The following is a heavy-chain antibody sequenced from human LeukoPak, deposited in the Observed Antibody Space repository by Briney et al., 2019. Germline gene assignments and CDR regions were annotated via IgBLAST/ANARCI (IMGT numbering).Heavy chain of an antibody. Sequence: GGSLRLSCAASGFTFSSYAMSWVRQAPGKGLEWVSAISGSGGSTYYADSVKGRFTISRDNSKNTLYLQMNSLRAEDTAVYYCAKGYYYDSSGHGYFDYWGQGTLVTVSS. V-gene: IGHV3-23*01. J-gene: IGHJ4*02. CDR3: AKGYYYDSSGHGYFDY. D-gene: IGHD3-22*01. CDR1: GFTFSSYA. CDR2: ISGSGGST.